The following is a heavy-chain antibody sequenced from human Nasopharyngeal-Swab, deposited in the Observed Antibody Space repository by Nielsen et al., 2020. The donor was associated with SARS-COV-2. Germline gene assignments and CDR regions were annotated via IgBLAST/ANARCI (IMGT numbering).Heavy chain of an antibody. CDR1: GGYLSIYA. CDR2: LIPLFGVT. V-gene: IGHV1-69*04. Sequence: SVKVSCKASGGYLSIYAINWVRQAPGQGLEWMGRLIPLFGVTNYVQKFQGRVTITEDKSTRTAYMDLSNLGFEDTAIYYCAISLGSGTNPPGFWGQGTLVTVSS. D-gene: IGHD3-10*01. CDR3: AISLGSGTNPPGF. J-gene: IGHJ4*02.